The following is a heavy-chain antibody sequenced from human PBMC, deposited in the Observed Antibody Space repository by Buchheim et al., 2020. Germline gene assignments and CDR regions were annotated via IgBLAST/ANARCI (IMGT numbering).Heavy chain of an antibody. Sequence: QVQLQESGPGLVKPSETLSLTCTVSGGSVSSGDYYWSWIRQPPGKGLEWIGYIYYSGSTNYNPPLKSRVTISEDTSHNQFSLKLSSVTAADTAVYYCARSGGSGPFAFDYWGQGTL. CDR3: ARSGGSGPFAFDY. V-gene: IGHV4-61*08. J-gene: IGHJ4*02. CDR2: IYYSGST. CDR1: GGSVSSGDYY. D-gene: IGHD3-10*01.